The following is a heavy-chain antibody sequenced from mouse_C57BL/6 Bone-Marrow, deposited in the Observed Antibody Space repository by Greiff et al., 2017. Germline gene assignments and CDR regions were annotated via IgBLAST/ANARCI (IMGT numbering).Heavy chain of an antibody. D-gene: IGHD1-1*01. J-gene: IGHJ1*03. CDR1: GYTFTDYY. V-gene: IGHV1-26*01. CDR2: INPNNGGT. CDR3: AREDYGSPWYFDV. Sequence: EVQLQQSGPELVKPGASVKISCKASGYTFTDYYLNWVKQSHGKSLEWIGDINPNNGGTSYNQKFQGKATLTVDQSSSTAYMELRSLTSEDSAVYYCAREDYGSPWYFDVWGTGTTVTVSS.